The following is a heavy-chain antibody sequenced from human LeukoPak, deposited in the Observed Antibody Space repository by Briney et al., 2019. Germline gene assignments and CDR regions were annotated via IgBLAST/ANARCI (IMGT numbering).Heavy chain of an antibody. Sequence: GGSLRLSCAASDSSFNGYTLNWVRQARGEALEWVAYISRSSEYISHGVSVRGRFTIYRDSGKHSLSLDVKSVRGEDRSVLLCAREKSKLLWAGDLLRHDYYYYMDVWGKGTTVTVPS. D-gene: IGHD3-10*01. V-gene: IGHV3-21*01. CDR3: AREKSKLLWAGDLLRHDYYYYMDV. CDR1: DSSFNGYT. J-gene: IGHJ6*03. CDR2: ISRSSEYI.